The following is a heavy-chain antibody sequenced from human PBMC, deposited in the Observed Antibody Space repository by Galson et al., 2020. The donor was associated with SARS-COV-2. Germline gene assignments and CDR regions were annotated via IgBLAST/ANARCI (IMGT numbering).Heavy chain of an antibody. Sequence: SETLSLTCAVSGGSISSDGYSWSWIRQPPGKDLEWIGYIYHSGSTYYNPSLKSRVTISIDGSNNQFSLKLTSVTAADTAVYYCARGVTTPLYYFDNRGQGTLVTVSS. D-gene: IGHD4-17*01. CDR1: GGSISSDGYS. J-gene: IGHJ4*02. CDR3: ARGVTTPLYYFDN. CDR2: IYHSGST. V-gene: IGHV4-30-2*01.